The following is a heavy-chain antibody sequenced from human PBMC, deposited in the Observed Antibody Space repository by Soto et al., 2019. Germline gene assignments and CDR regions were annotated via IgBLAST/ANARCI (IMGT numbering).Heavy chain of an antibody. D-gene: IGHD1-1*01. CDR2: ISSTSDNT. J-gene: IGHJ3*02. CDR1: GFTFSNYA. V-gene: IGHV3-23*01. CDR3: AKAAVNWNDADAIDI. Sequence: PGGSLRLSCAASGFTFSNYAMSWVRQAPGKGLEWVSAISSTSDNTYYADSVKGRFAISRDNSKNTLCLQMNSLRAEDTAVYYCAKAAVNWNDADAIDIWGQGTMVTVSS.